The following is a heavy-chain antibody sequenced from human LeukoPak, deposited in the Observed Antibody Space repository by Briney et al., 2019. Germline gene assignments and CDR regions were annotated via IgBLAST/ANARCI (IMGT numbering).Heavy chain of an antibody. CDR1: GYTFTGSY. V-gene: IGHV1-2*06. CDR3: ARVGGDSGRGWDPADY. D-gene: IGHD4-17*01. Sequence: GASVKVSCKASGYTFTGSYINWVRQAPGQGLEWMGRINPNSGDTNVAQKFQGRVTLTRDTSISTAYMDLSRLRFDDTAVYFCARVGGDSGRGWDPADYWGQGTLVTVSS. J-gene: IGHJ4*02. CDR2: INPNSGDT.